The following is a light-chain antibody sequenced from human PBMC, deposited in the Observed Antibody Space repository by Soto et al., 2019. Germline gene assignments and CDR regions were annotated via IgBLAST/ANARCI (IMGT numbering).Light chain of an antibody. V-gene: IGLV2-23*02. Sequence: QSVLTQTASVSGSPGQSITISCTGTSSDVGSFNRASWYQQHPGKAPKLIIYEVSERPSGVSNRFSGSKSGYTASLTISGLQAEDEADYYCCSHAGSSTWVFGGGTQLTVL. CDR3: CSHAGSSTWV. CDR1: SSDVGSFNR. J-gene: IGLJ3*02. CDR2: EVS.